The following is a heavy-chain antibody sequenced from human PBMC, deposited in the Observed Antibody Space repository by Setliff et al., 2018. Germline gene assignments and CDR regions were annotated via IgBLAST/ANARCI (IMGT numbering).Heavy chain of an antibody. J-gene: IGHJ4*02. CDR2: IRHDGSNE. Sequence: GGSLRLSCVASGFDFSSYGMHWVRQAPGKGLEWVAYIRHDGSNENYADSVKGRFTISRDNSRNTLFLQMNSLRAEDTGVYYCAKDTHYYASSGYYCFDYWGQGTLVTVSS. CDR3: AKDTHYYASSGYYCFDY. CDR1: GFDFSSYG. D-gene: IGHD3-22*01. V-gene: IGHV3-30*02.